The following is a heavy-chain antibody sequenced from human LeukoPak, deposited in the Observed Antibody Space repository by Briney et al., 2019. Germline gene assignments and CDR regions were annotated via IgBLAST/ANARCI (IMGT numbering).Heavy chain of an antibody. CDR3: ARDWYYYDSSGYYYVMDYYYMDV. J-gene: IGHJ6*03. Sequence: GASVKVSCKASGYTFTSYDINWVRRAPGQGLEWMGWISAYNGNTNYAQKLQGRVTMTTDTSTSTAYMELRSLRSDDTAVYYCARDWYYYDSSGYYYVMDYYYMDVWGKGTTVTVSS. D-gene: IGHD3-22*01. CDR1: GYTFTSYD. V-gene: IGHV1-18*01. CDR2: ISAYNGNT.